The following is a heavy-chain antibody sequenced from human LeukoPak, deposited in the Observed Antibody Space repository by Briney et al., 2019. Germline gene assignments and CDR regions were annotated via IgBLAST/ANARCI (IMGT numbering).Heavy chain of an antibody. D-gene: IGHD4-17*01. CDR1: GYTFTGYY. CDR3: AREDFGDYYFDY. V-gene: IGHV1-2*06. Sequence: ASVKVSCKASGYTFTGYYIYWVRQAPGQGLEWMGRINPNSGDTKYAQKFQGRVTITRDTSISTACMELSRLRSDDTAVYSCAREDFGDYYFDYWGQGTLVTVSS. CDR2: INPNSGDT. J-gene: IGHJ4*02.